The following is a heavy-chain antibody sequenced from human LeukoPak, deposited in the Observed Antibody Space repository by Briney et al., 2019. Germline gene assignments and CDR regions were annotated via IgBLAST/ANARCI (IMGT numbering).Heavy chain of an antibody. J-gene: IGHJ4*02. CDR2: ISGSGGST. CDR3: AKAGGRDGYNYDY. V-gene: IGHV3-23*01. CDR1: GFTCSSYA. D-gene: IGHD5-24*01. Sequence: GGSLRLSCAASGFTCSSYAMSWVRQAPGKGLEWVSAISGSGGSTYYADSVKGRFTISRDNSKNTLYLQMNSLRAEDTAVYYCAKAGGRDGYNYDYWGQGTLVTVSS.